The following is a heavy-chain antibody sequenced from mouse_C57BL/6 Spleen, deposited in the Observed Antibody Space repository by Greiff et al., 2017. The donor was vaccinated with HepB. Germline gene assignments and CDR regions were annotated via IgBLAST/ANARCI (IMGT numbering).Heavy chain of an antibody. CDR2: IHPNSGST. V-gene: IGHV1-64*01. CDR3: ARYYGSSYPFDY. Sequence: VQLQQPGAELVKPGASVKLSCKASGYTFTSYWMHWVKQRPGQGLEWIGMIHPNSGSTNYNEKFKSKATLTVDKSSSTAYMQLSSLTSEDSAVYYCARYYGSSYPFDYWGQGTTLTVSS. CDR1: GYTFTSYW. J-gene: IGHJ2*01. D-gene: IGHD1-1*01.